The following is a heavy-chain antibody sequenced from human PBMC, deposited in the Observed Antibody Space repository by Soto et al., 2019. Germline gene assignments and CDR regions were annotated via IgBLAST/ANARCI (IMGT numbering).Heavy chain of an antibody. CDR3: ASLGGVSGRADY. D-gene: IGHD3-16*01. CDR2: IQSDGRDT. Sequence: LVLWWEASGFTFCCCWKHWVRQAPGKGLVGVSRIQSDGRDTTYADSVKGRFPISRDNAKNTLYRQMNSLRAEDTAVYYCASLGGVSGRADYWGQGILVNV. J-gene: IGHJ4*02. CDR1: GFTFCCCW. V-gene: IGHV3-74*01.